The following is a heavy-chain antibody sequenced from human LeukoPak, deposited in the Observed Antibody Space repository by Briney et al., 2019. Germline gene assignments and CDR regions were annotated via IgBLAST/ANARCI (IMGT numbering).Heavy chain of an antibody. D-gene: IGHD5-12*01. J-gene: IGHJ6*03. CDR3: AKGYDLYYYYYMDV. Sequence: GGSLRLSCAASGFTFSSYAMHWVRQAPGKGLEWVSGISWNSGSIGYADSVKGRFTISRDNAKNSLYLQMNSLRAEDTALYYCAKGYDLYYYYYMDVWGKGTTVTVSS. V-gene: IGHV3-9*01. CDR1: GFTFSSYA. CDR2: ISWNSGSI.